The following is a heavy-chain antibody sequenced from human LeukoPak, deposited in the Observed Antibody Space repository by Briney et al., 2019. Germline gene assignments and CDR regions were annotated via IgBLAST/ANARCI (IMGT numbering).Heavy chain of an antibody. V-gene: IGHV3-15*01. Sequence: GGSLRLSCAASGFTFSDAWVSWVRQAPGKGLEWVGRIKNRTNGGTADYAAPVKGRFTISRDDSKNTMYLQMTSLKTEDTAVYYCATYGSGSHYAYWGQGTLVTVSS. CDR3: ATYGSGSHYAY. D-gene: IGHD3-10*01. CDR1: GFTFSDAW. CDR2: IKNRTNGGTA. J-gene: IGHJ4*02.